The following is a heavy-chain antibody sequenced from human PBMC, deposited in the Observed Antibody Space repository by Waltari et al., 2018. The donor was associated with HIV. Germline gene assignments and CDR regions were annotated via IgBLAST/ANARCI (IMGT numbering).Heavy chain of an antibody. D-gene: IGHD3-22*01. CDR1: GMTFRDFD. CDR3: ASSWGNSAYYD. J-gene: IGHJ4*02. CDR2: MGSGIYI. V-gene: IGHV3-23*01. Sequence: EVQLLESGGGLVQPGGSLRLSCAASGMTFRDFDMTWVRPAPGKGREWVSIMGSGIYIYYAESVTGRFTISRDNSKSALYLDMDNLRADDTAVYFCASSWGNSAYYDWGQGTLVTVSS.